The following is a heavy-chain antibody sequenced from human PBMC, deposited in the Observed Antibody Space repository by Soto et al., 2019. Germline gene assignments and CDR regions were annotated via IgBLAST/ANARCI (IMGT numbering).Heavy chain of an antibody. CDR3: ARQRDLRGVIITISSWFDP. CDR1: GGSISSSSYY. J-gene: IGHJ5*02. Sequence: QLQLQESGPGLVKPSETLSLTCTVSGGSISSSSYYWGWIRQPPGKGLEWIGSIYYSGSTYYNPSLKSRVTISVDTSKNQFSLKLSSVTAADTAVYFCARQRDLRGVIITISSWFDPWGQGTLVTVSS. D-gene: IGHD3-10*01. V-gene: IGHV4-39*01. CDR2: IYYSGST.